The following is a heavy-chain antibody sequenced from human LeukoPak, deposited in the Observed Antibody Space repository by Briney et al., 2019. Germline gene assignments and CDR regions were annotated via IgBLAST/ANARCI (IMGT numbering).Heavy chain of an antibody. J-gene: IGHJ6*02. CDR1: GYTFSSYA. CDR2: ISYDGSNK. Sequence: SGRSLRLSCAASGYTFSSYAMHWVRQAPGKGLEWVAVISYDGSNKYYADSVKGRFTISRDNSKNTLYPQMNSLRAEDTAVYYCARDQYTSAGTAYYYYGMDVWGQGTTVTVSS. V-gene: IGHV3-30*04. D-gene: IGHD6-13*01. CDR3: ARDQYTSAGTAYYYYGMDV.